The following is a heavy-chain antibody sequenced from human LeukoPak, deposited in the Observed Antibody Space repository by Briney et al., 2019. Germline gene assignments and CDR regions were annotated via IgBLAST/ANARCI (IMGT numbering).Heavy chain of an antibody. J-gene: IGHJ4*02. D-gene: IGHD6-19*01. CDR1: GFTFRSYG. V-gene: IGHV3-64*01. Sequence: GGSLRLSCAASGFTFRSYGMHWVRQAPGKGLEYVSAISSNGGTTYYANSVKGRFTISRDNSRDTLSLRMGSLRAEDMAMYYCARGRQWLLPDYWGQGTLVTVSS. CDR3: ARGRQWLLPDY. CDR2: ISSNGGTT.